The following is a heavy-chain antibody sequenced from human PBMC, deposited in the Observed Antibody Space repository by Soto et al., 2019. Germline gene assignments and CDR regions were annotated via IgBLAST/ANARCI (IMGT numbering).Heavy chain of an antibody. Sequence: SETLSLTCAVYGGSFSGYYWSWIRQPPGKGLEWIGEIDHSGSTNYNPSLKSRVTISVDTSKNQFSLKLSSVTAADTAVYYCAGLGRRGYFDYWGQGTLVTVSS. CDR1: GGSFSGYY. V-gene: IGHV4-34*01. D-gene: IGHD3-10*01. J-gene: IGHJ4*02. CDR3: AGLGRRGYFDY. CDR2: IDHSGST.